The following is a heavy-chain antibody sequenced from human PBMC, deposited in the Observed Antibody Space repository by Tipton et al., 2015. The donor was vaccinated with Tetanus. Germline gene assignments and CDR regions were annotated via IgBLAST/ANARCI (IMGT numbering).Heavy chain of an antibody. J-gene: IGHJ4*02. CDR3: ARGSLRKGFLEWHFDY. CDR1: GYTVTGFF. Sequence: QLVQSGAEVKRPGASVKVSCKAYGYTVTGFFMHWVRQAPGQGLEWMGWITPNNGDTKSAHKFQGRVTMTSDRSSSTVYLEMNSLRFDDTAVYYCARGSLRKGFLEWHFDYWGQGALVTVSS. V-gene: IGHV1-2*02. CDR2: ITPNNGDT. D-gene: IGHD3-3*01.